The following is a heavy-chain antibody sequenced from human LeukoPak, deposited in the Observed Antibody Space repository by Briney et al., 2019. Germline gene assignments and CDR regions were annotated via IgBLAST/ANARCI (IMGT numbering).Heavy chain of an antibody. V-gene: IGHV3-30*18. CDR2: ISYDGSNK. D-gene: IGHD4-17*01. Sequence: GSLRLSCAASGFTFSSYVMHWVRQAPGKGLEWVAFISYDGSNKYYADSVKGRCTISRDNSKNTVYLQMNSLRAEDTAVYYCAKDMDHDYDDYGFDYWGQGTPVTVSS. CDR3: AKDMDHDYDDYGFDY. J-gene: IGHJ4*02. CDR1: GFTFSSYV.